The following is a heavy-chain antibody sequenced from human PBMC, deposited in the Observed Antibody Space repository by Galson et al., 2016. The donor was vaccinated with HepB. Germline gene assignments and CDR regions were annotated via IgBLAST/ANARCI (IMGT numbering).Heavy chain of an antibody. D-gene: IGHD3-9*01. CDR1: GFTFSRYW. V-gene: IGHV3-74*01. Sequence: SLRLSCAASGFTFSRYWMYWARHVPGKGLVWVARINSDGSSRNYADSVKGRFTISRDNAESTLYLQMNSLRVEDTTLYYCAVSMGGAFDWYDYLDYWGQETLVAVTS. CDR2: INSDGSSR. J-gene: IGHJ4*02. CDR3: AVSMGGAFDWYDYLDY.